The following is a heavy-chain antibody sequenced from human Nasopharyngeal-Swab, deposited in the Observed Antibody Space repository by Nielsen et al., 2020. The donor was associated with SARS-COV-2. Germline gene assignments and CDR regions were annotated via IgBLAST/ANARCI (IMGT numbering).Heavy chain of an antibody. CDR3: ARGASIAVAGILLPDYYYYMDV. V-gene: IGHV4-34*01. CDR1: GGSFSGYY. D-gene: IGHD6-19*01. CDR2: INHSGST. Sequence: SETLSLTCAGYGGSFSGYYWSWIRQPPGKGLEWIEEINHSGSTNYNPSLKSRVTISVDTSKNQFALKLSSVTAADTAVYYCARGASIAVAGILLPDYYYYMDVWGKGTTVTVSS. J-gene: IGHJ6*03.